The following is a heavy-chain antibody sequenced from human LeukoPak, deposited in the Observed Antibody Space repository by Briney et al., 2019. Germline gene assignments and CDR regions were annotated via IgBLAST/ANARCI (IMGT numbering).Heavy chain of an antibody. D-gene: IGHD3-22*01. CDR3: ARDQLKSHYFDSSGDDY. J-gene: IGHJ4*02. V-gene: IGHV3-21*01. CDR1: GFTFSSYS. CDR2: ISSSSSYI. Sequence: PGGSLRLSCAASGFTFSSYSMNWVRQAPGKGLEWVSSISSSSSYIYYADSVKGRFTISRDNAMNSLYLQMNSLRAEDTAVYYCARDQLKSHYFDSSGDDYWGQGTLVTVSS.